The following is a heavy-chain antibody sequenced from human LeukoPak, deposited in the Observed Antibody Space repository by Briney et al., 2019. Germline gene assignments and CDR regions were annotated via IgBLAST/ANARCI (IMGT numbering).Heavy chain of an antibody. D-gene: IGHD6-13*01. CDR1: GGSISSYY. CDR2: IYYSGST. Sequence: PSGTLSLTCTVSGGSISSYYWSWIRQPPGKGLEWIGYIYYSGSTNYNPSLKSRVTISVDTSKNQFSLKLSSVTAADTAVYYCARLGGIAALDYWGQGTLVTVSS. J-gene: IGHJ4*02. V-gene: IGHV4-59*08. CDR3: ARLGGIAALDY.